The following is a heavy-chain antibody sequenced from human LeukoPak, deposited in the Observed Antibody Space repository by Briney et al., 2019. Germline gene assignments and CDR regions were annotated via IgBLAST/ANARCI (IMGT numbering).Heavy chain of an antibody. V-gene: IGHV3-11*06. Sequence: PGGSLRLSCAASGFTFSDYYMSWIRRAPGKGLEWVSYISSSSSYTNYADSVKGRFPISRDNAKNSLYLQMNSLRAEDTAVYYCARDRTVTTREGAFDIWGQGTMVTVSS. CDR2: ISSSSSYT. D-gene: IGHD4-17*01. J-gene: IGHJ3*02. CDR3: ARDRTVTTREGAFDI. CDR1: GFTFSDYY.